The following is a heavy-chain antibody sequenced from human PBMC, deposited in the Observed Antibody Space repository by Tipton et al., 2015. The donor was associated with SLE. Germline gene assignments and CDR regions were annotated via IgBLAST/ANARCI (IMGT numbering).Heavy chain of an antibody. D-gene: IGHD3-10*01. CDR1: GYFISSGYY. J-gene: IGHJ3*02. CDR3: ARQGSYYGSGSYYRDDAFDI. Sequence: TLSLTCAVSGYFISSGYYWGWIRQPPGKGLEWVGSIYHSGSTYYNPSLKSRVSISVDTSKNQFSLKLSSVTAADTAVYYCARQGSYYGSGSYYRDDAFDIWGQGTMVTVSS. V-gene: IGHV4-38-2*01. CDR2: IYHSGST.